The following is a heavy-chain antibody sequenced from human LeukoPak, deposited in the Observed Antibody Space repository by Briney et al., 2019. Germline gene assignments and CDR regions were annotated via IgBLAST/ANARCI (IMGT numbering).Heavy chain of an antibody. Sequence: GGSLRLSCAASGFTVSSDYMNWVRQAPGKGLEWVSVIYSGGSTYYADSVKGRFTISRDNSKNTLYLQMNNLRADDTAVYYCARGRFSDYWGQGTLVTVSS. D-gene: IGHD3-3*01. CDR1: GFTVSSDY. CDR3: ARGRFSDY. J-gene: IGHJ4*02. V-gene: IGHV3-66*01. CDR2: IYSGGST.